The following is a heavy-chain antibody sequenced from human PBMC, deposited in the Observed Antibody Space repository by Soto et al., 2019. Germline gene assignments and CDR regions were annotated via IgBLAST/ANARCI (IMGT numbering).Heavy chain of an antibody. Sequence: PGGSLRLSCAGSGFTFSSYAMSWVRQAPGQGLEWVSAISGSGGSTYYADSVKGRFTISRDNSKNTLYLQMNSLRAEDTAVYYCAKVTNSGYYYASDYWGQGTLVTVSS. CDR3: AKVTNSGYYYASDY. CDR1: GFTFSSYA. CDR2: ISGSGGST. D-gene: IGHD3-22*01. V-gene: IGHV3-23*01. J-gene: IGHJ4*02.